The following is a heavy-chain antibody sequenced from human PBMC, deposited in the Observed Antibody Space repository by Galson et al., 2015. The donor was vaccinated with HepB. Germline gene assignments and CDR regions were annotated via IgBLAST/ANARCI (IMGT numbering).Heavy chain of an antibody. CDR2: ISYDGSNK. CDR1: GFTFSSYS. D-gene: IGHD4-11*01. V-gene: IGHV3-30*18. J-gene: IGHJ4*02. CDR3: AKVVYSNYVGLDY. Sequence: SLRLSCAASGFTFSSYSMHWVRQAPGKGLEWVAVISYDGSNKYYADSVKGRFTISRDNSKNTLYLQMNSLRAEDTAVYYCAKVVYSNYVGLDYWGQGTLVTVSS.